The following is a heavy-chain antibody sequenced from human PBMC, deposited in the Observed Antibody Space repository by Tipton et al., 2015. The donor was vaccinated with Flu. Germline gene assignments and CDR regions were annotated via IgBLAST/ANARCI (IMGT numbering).Heavy chain of an antibody. CDR2: IYYSGST. D-gene: IGHD6-19*01. V-gene: IGHV4-59*08. CDR3: ARHPVGSGWEIDY. J-gene: IGHJ4*02. Sequence: TLSLTCTVSGGSISSYYWSWIRQPPGKGLEWIGYIYYSGSTNYNPSLKSRVTISVDTSKNQFSLKLSSVTAADTAVYYCARHPVGSGWEIDYWGQGTLVTVSS. CDR1: GGSISSYY.